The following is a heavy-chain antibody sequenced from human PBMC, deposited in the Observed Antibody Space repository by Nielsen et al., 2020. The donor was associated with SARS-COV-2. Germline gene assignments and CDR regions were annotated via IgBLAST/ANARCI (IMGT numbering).Heavy chain of an antibody. J-gene: IGHJ4*02. D-gene: IGHD6-19*01. CDR1: GYRFTSYA. V-gene: IGHV1-3*01. Sequence: ASVKVSCKASGYRFTSYAIHWVRQAPGQGLESMGWINAGNGYTEYSQNFQGRVTITTDTSATTAYVEVRYLKSEDAAVFYCARGGVNGWWDYWGQGTLVTVSS. CDR3: ARGGVNGWWDY. CDR2: INAGNGYT.